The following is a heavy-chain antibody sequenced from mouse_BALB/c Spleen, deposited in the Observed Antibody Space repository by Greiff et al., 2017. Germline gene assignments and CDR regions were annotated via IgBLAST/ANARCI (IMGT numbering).Heavy chain of an antibody. J-gene: IGHJ2*01. Sequence: QVQLQQSGAELARPGASVKLSCKASGYTFTSYWMQWVKQRPGQGLEWIGAIYPGDGDTRYTQKFKGKATLTADKSSSTAYMQLSSLAPEDSAVYYCAREWGYGNFDYWGQGTTLTVSS. CDR3: AREWGYGNFDY. D-gene: IGHD2-1*01. CDR2: IYPGDGDT. CDR1: GYTFTSYW. V-gene: IGHV1-87*01.